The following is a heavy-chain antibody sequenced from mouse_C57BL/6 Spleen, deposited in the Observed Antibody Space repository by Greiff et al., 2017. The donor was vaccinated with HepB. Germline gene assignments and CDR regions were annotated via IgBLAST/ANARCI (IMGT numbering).Heavy chain of an antibody. CDR2: IHPSDSDT. V-gene: IGHV1-74*01. D-gene: IGHD2-4*01. CDR3: AISGYYDYHFAY. Sequence: VQLQQPGAELVKPGASVKVSCKASGYTFTSYWMHWVKQRPGQGLEWIGRIHPSDSDTNYNQKFKGKATLTVDKSSSTAYMQLRSLTSEDSAVYYCAISGYYDYHFAYWGQGTLVTVSA. J-gene: IGHJ3*01. CDR1: GYTFTSYW.